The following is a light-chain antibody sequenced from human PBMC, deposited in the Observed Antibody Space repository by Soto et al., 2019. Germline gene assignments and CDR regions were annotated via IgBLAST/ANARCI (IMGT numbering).Light chain of an antibody. Sequence: QSVLTQPASVSGSPGQSITISCTGTSSDIGAYDHVSWYQHHPGKAPKLIIYDVSNRPSGVSNRFSGSKSGNTASLTISGLQAEDEADYHCASYTTSTMLVFGGGTKVTVL. V-gene: IGLV2-14*03. CDR2: DVS. CDR3: ASYTTSTMLV. CDR1: SSDIGAYDH. J-gene: IGLJ2*01.